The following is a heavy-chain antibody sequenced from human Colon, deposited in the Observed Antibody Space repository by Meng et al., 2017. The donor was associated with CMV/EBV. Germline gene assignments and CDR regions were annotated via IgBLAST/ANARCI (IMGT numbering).Heavy chain of an antibody. V-gene: IGHV1-2*02. CDR2: INPNSGGT. CDR1: GYTFTGYY. Sequence: ASVKVSCKASGYTFTGYYMHWVRRAPGQGLEWMGWINPNSGGTNYAQKFQGRVTMTRDTSISTAYMELSRLRSDDTAVYYCARGSSGSSSTLFVGYWGQGTLVTVSS. CDR3: ARGSSGSSSTLFVGY. J-gene: IGHJ4*02. D-gene: IGHD6-6*01.